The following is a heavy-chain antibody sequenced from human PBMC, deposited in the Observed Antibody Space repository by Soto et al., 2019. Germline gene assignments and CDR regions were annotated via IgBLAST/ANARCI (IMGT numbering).Heavy chain of an antibody. CDR1: GGSVSSGAFY. Sequence: QVQLQESGPGLVKPSQTLSLTCSVTGGSVSSGAFYWGWIRQSPGKVMECLGYIYSFGNTFYNASLKSRVTISLDTSKNQFSLRLTSVIAAETAIYYCERVMCDGSGNFWWFDRCCQGTLGSV. J-gene: IGHJ5*02. CDR2: IYSFGNT. V-gene: IGHV4-31*03. D-gene: IGHD3-10*01. CDR3: ERVMCDGSGNFWWFDR.